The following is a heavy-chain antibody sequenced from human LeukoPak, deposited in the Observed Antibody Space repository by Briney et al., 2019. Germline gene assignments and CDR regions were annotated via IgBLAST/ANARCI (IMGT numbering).Heavy chain of an antibody. J-gene: IGHJ4*02. CDR1: GGSISSSNW. CDR2: IYHSGST. V-gene: IGHV4-4*02. D-gene: IGHD3-10*01. CDR3: ARDRRREDGSGSYPIDY. Sequence: SETLSRTCAVSGGSISSSNWWSWVRQPPGKGLEWIGEIYHSGSTNYNPSLKSRVTISVDKSKNQFSLKLSSVTAADTAVYYCARDRRREDGSGSYPIDYWGQGTLVTVSS.